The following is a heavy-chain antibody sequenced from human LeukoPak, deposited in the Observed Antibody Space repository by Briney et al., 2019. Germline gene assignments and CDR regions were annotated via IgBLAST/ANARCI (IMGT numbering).Heavy chain of an antibody. CDR2: IYYSGNT. CDR3: ARVDSSGYYYGYGYFDY. J-gene: IGHJ4*02. Sequence: SETLSLTCTVSGVSISSSNSYWGWIRQPPGKGLEWIGSIYYSGNTYYNASLKSQVSISISLRLTSVTAADTAVYYCARVDSSGYYYGYGYFDYWGQGTLVTVSS. D-gene: IGHD3-22*01. V-gene: IGHV4-39*02. CDR1: GVSISSSNSY.